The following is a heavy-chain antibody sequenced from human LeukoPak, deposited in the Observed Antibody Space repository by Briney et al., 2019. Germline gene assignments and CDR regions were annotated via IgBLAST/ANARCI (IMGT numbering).Heavy chain of an antibody. CDR2: IYYSGST. V-gene: IGHV4-39*01. CDR1: GGSISSSSYY. D-gene: IGHD3-10*01. CDR3: ARVGSLRVFDY. Sequence: SETLSLTCTVSGGSISSSSYYWGWVRQPPGEGLEWIGSIYYSGSTYYNPSLKSRVTISVDTSKNQFSLKLSSVTAADTAVYYCARVGSLRVFDYWGQGTLVTVSS. J-gene: IGHJ4*02.